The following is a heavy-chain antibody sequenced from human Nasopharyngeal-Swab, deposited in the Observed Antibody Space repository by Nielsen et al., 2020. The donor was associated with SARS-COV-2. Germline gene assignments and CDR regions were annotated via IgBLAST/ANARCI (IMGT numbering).Heavy chain of an antibody. D-gene: IGHD2-2*02. CDR2: ISYDGSNK. J-gene: IGHJ4*02. V-gene: IGHV3-30*18. CDR3: AKDFAAAIPGLIGY. Sequence: VRQAPGKGLEWVAVISYDGSNKYYADSVKGRFTISRDNSKNTLYLQTNSLRAEDTAVYYCAKDFAAAIPGLIGYWGQGTLVTVSS.